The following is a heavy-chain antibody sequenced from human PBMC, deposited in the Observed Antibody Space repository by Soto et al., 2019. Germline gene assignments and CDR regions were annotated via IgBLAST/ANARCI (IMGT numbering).Heavy chain of an antibody. CDR1: GVSITSGNW. CDR2: IYHSGTT. D-gene: IGHD5-18*01. J-gene: IGHJ6*02. CDR3: ARDGGYNFGPRYYGMDV. Sequence: QVHLQESGPGLVRPSGTLSLTCAVSGVSITSGNWWTWVRQPPGKGLEWIGEIYHSGTTNYNPSLKSRVTISIEKAKNQFPLKLTSVTAGDTAVFYCARDGGYNFGPRYYGMDVWGQGTTVTVSS. V-gene: IGHV4-4*02.